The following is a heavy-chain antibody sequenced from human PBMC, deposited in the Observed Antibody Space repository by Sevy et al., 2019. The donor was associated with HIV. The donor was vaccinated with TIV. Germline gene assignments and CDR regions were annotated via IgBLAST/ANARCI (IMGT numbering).Heavy chain of an antibody. CDR3: VVRGVDVWGPFDY. Sequence: GGSLRLSCAASGFTVSSNYISWVRQAPGKGLEWVSLLYPGGTTFYADSVKGRFTISRDNSQNTLYLQMNSLRDEDTAVYYCVVRGVDVWGPFDYWGQGALVTVSS. CDR2: LYPGGTT. V-gene: IGHV3-53*01. J-gene: IGHJ4*02. CDR1: GFTVSSNY. D-gene: IGHD3-10*01.